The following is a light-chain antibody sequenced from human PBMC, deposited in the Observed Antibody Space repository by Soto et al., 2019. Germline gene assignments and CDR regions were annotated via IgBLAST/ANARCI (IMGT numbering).Light chain of an antibody. Sequence: DIQMTQSPSFVSASVGDSVTITCRASQGISNWLAWYQQKPGKAPDLLICAASTLQSGLPSRFSGRGSGTDFTLTISGLRPEDFATYYCQQANSFPHTFGQGTKLEIK. J-gene: IGKJ2*01. V-gene: IGKV1D-12*01. CDR2: AAS. CDR1: QGISNW. CDR3: QQANSFPHT.